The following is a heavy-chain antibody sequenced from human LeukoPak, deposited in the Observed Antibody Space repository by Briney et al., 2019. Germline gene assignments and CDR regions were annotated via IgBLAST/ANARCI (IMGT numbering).Heavy chain of an antibody. V-gene: IGHV3-23*01. Sequence: GGSLRLSCAASGFTFSSYAMSWVREAPGKGLEWVSAISGSGGSTYYADSVKGRFTISRDNSKNTLYLQMNSLRAEDTAVYYCAKDDYGSGTPTDYWGQGTLVTVSS. J-gene: IGHJ4*02. D-gene: IGHD3-10*01. CDR2: ISGSGGST. CDR3: AKDDYGSGTPTDY. CDR1: GFTFSSYA.